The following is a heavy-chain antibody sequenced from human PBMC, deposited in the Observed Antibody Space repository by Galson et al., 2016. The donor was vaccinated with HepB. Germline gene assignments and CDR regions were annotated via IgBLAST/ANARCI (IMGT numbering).Heavy chain of an antibody. D-gene: IGHD6-25*01. J-gene: IGHJ6*02. Sequence: SLRLSCAASGFTLDDYMMHWVRQAPGEGLEWVSLISWDGRSKHYADSVKGRFAISRDNSKNSLYLQMSSLRTEDTARYYCVKWQRAMDVWGQGTTVTVSS. V-gene: IGHV3-43*01. CDR1: GFTLDDYM. CDR2: ISWDGRSK. CDR3: VKWQRAMDV.